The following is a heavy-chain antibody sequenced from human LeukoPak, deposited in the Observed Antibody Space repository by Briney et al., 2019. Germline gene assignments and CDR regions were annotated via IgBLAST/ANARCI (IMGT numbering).Heavy chain of an antibody. CDR2: INHSGST. CDR3: ASRGYGYGPYYFDY. V-gene: IGHV4-34*01. J-gene: IGHJ4*02. Sequence: PSETLSLTCAVYGGSFSGYYWSWIRQPPGKGLEWIGEINHSGSTNYNPSLKSRVTISVDTSKNQFSLKLSSVTAADTAVYYCASRGYGYGPYYFDYWGQGTLVTVSS. D-gene: IGHD5-18*01. CDR1: GGSFSGYY.